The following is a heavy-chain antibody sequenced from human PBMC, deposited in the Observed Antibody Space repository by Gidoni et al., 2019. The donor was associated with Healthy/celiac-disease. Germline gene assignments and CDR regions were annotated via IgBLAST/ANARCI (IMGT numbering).Heavy chain of an antibody. J-gene: IGHJ4*02. CDR2: ISYDGSNK. V-gene: IGHV3-30*18. CDR3: AKSIIAAADTQALLDY. Sequence: QVQLVESGGGVVQPGRSLRLSCAASGFTFSSYGMHWVRQAPGKGLEWVAVISYDGSNKYYADSVKGRFTISRVNSKNTLYLQMNSLRAEDTAVYYCAKSIIAAADTQALLDYWGQGTLVTVSS. CDR1: GFTFSSYG. D-gene: IGHD6-13*01.